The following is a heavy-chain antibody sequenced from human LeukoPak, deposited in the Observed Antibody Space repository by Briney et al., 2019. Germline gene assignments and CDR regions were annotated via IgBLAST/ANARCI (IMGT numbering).Heavy chain of an antibody. D-gene: IGHD6-25*01. J-gene: IGHJ6*02. V-gene: IGHV3-30*02. CDR1: GFTFSSYG. Sequence: GGSLRLSCAASGFTFSSYGMHWVRQAPGKGLEWLAFIRYDGSNKYYADSVKGRFTISRDNSKNTLYLQMNSLRAEDTAVYYCAKDGRGVRTMAATYYYYYGMDVWGQGTTVTVSS. CDR2: IRYDGSNK. CDR3: AKDGRGVRTMAATYYYYYGMDV.